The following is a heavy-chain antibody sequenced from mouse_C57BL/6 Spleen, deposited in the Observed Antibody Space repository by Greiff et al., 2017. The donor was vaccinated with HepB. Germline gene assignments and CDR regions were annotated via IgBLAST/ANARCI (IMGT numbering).Heavy chain of an antibody. V-gene: IGHV1-72*01. CDR3: ARSYGRYDYDDYFDY. J-gene: IGHJ2*01. D-gene: IGHD2-4*01. CDR1: GYTFTSYW. Sequence: QVQLQQPGAELVKPGASVKLSCKASGYTFTSYWMHWVKQRPGRGLEWIGRIDPNSGGTKYNEKFKSKATLTVDKPSSTAYMQLSSLTSEDSAVYDCARSYGRYDYDDYFDYWGQGTTLTVSS. CDR2: IDPNSGGT.